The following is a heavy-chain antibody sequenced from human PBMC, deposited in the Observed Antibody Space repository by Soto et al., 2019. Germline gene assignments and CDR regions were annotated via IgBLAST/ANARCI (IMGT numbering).Heavy chain of an antibody. J-gene: IGHJ4*02. D-gene: IGHD5-12*01. V-gene: IGHV3-48*04. CDR3: AREGGYSGYDRDY. CDR1: GFTFSSYS. Sequence: GGSLRLSCAASGFTFSSYSMNWVRQAPGKGLEWVSYISSSSSTIYYADSVKGRFTISRDNAKNSLYLQMNSLRAEDTAVYYCAREGGYSGYDRDYWGQGTLVTVSS. CDR2: ISSSSSTI.